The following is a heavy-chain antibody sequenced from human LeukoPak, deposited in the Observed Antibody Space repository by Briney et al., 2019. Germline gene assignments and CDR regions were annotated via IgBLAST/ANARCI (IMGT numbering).Heavy chain of an antibody. V-gene: IGHV3-33*08. CDR2: IWYDGSNK. D-gene: IGHD4-23*01. J-gene: IGHJ4*02. Sequence: PGGSLRLSCAASGFTFSSYIMNWVRQAPGKGLEWVAVIWYDGSNKYYADSVKGRFTISRDNSKNTLYLQMNSLRAEDTAVYYCARDAGATVGGGFDYWGQGTLVTVYS. CDR1: GFTFSSYI. CDR3: ARDAGATVGGGFDY.